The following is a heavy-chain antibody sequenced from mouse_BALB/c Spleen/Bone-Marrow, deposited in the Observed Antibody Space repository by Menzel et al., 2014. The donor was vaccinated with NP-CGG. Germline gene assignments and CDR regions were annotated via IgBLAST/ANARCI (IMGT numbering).Heavy chain of an antibody. V-gene: IGHV1-9*01. CDR1: GYTFSSYW. CDR2: ILPGSGST. D-gene: IGHD2-4*01. CDR3: ARRGLRRGYYFDY. J-gene: IGHJ2*01. Sequence: QVQLQQSGAELMKPGASVKISCKATGYTFSSYWIEWVKQRPGHGLEWIGEILPGSGSTNYNEKFKGKATFTADTSSNTAYMQLSSLTSEDSAAYYCARRGLRRGYYFDYWGQGTTLTVSS.